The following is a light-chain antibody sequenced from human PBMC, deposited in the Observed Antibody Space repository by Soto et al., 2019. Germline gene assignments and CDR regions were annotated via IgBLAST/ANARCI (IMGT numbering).Light chain of an antibody. Sequence: QTVVTQPPSVSGAPGQRVTISCTGGSSNIGAGYDVQWYQQFPGTVPKLLIYDSTNRPSGVPDRFSGSKSDTSASLAITGLQAEDEADYYCQSYDSSLTVVVFGGGTKLTVL. CDR1: SSNIGAGYD. J-gene: IGLJ2*01. V-gene: IGLV1-40*01. CDR2: DST. CDR3: QSYDSSLTVVV.